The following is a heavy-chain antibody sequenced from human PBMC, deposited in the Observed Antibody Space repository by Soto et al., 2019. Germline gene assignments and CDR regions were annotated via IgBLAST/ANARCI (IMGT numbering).Heavy chain of an antibody. CDR2: IIPIFGTA. J-gene: IGHJ3*02. D-gene: IGHD3-22*01. V-gene: IGHV1-69*01. Sequence: QVQLVQAGTEVKKPGSSVKVSCKASGGTFSNYAISWVRQAPGQGLEWMGVIIPIFGTANNPQKFQGRVTITADESMSTAYMELSSLRSEDTALYYCVRVRSSGYHSENDACDIWGQGTMVTVSS. CDR3: VRVRSSGYHSENDACDI. CDR1: GGTFSNYA.